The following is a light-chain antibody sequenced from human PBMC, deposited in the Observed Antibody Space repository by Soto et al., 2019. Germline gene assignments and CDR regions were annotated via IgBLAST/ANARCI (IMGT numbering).Light chain of an antibody. V-gene: IGKV1-5*03. CDR2: KAS. CDR3: QHYASSSWM. J-gene: IGKJ1*01. CDR1: QSISTY. Sequence: DIQMTQSPSTLSASVGDRVTITCRASQSISTYLAWYQQKPGKAPKLLIYKASSLESGVPSTFSGSGSGTEFTLTISRLVPEDLAVYDCQHYASSSWMFGQGTKVDIK.